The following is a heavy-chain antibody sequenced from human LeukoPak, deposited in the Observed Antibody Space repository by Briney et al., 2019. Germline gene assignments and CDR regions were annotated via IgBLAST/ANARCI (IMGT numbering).Heavy chain of an antibody. CDR3: ARVPRPYDYVWGSPFDY. Sequence: SQTLSLTCTVSGGSISSGDYYWSWIRQPPGKGLEWTGYIYYSGSTYYNPSLKSRVTISVDTSKNQLSLKLSSVTAADTAVYYCARVPRPYDYVWGSPFDYWGQGTLVTVSS. J-gene: IGHJ4*02. V-gene: IGHV4-30-4*01. CDR1: GGSISSGDYY. D-gene: IGHD3-16*01. CDR2: IYYSGST.